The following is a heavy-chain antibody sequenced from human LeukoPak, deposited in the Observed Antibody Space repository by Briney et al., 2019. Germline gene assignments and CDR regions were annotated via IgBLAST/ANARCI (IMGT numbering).Heavy chain of an antibody. CDR1: GFTLGRYV. D-gene: IGHD2-8*02. V-gene: IGHV3-23*01. Sequence: PGGSLRLSCAASGFTLGRYVMSWVRQAPGKGLEWVSSISAGGHNTYYADSVKGRFTISRDSSKNTLYLQMDSLRAEDTAVYYCAKLPPRAVLVSDYWGQGTLVTVSS. CDR3: AKLPPRAVLVSDY. J-gene: IGHJ4*02. CDR2: ISAGGHNT.